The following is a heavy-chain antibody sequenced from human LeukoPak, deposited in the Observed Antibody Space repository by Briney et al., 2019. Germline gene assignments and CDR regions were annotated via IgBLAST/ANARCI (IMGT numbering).Heavy chain of an antibody. CDR3: AKHLTATNTYIFFGLDV. J-gene: IGHJ6*02. V-gene: IGHV3-9*01. CDR2: INWNGGGT. CDR1: GYSFKDYG. D-gene: IGHD1-26*01. Sequence: PGGSLRPSCAATGYSFKDYGMHWVRQPPGKGLEWVSAINWNGGGTDYADSVKGRFTIFRDNAKNSLYLQLSSLRPEDTALYYCAKHLTATNTYIFFGLDVWGQGTSVTVSS.